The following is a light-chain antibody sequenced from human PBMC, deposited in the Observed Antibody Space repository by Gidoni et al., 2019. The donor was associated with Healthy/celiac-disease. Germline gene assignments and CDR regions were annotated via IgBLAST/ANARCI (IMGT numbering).Light chain of an antibody. J-gene: IGLJ1*01. CDR1: SLRSYY. CDR2: GKN. Sequence: SSELTQDAAVSVALGQTVRITCQGDSLRSYYASWYQQKPGQAPVLVIYGKNNRPSGIPDRFSGSSSGNTASLTITGAQAVDEADYYCNSRDSSGNHYVFGTGTKVTVL. CDR3: NSRDSSGNHYV. V-gene: IGLV3-19*01.